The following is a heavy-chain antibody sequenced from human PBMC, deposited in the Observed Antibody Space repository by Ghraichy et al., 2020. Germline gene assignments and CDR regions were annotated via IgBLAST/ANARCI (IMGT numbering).Heavy chain of an antibody. J-gene: IGHJ4*02. CDR2: IYWDDDK. CDR1: GFSLSTSGVG. V-gene: IGHV2-5*02. D-gene: IGHD6-6*01. Sequence: SGPTLVKPTQTLTLTCTFSGFSLSTSGVGVAWIRQPPGKALEWLALIYWDDDKHYSPSLKTRLIVTKDTTKNQVVLRMTNVDPVDTATYYCAYSLEYSSSSDYFDYWGQGTLVTVSS. CDR3: AYSLEYSSSSDYFDY.